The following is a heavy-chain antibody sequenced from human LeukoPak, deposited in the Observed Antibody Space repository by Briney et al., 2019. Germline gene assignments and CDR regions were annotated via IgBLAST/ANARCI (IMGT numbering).Heavy chain of an antibody. V-gene: IGHV3-64D*06. Sequence: GGSLRLSCSASGFSFSFFTMNWVRQAPGKGLEYISTINSNEVSTYYIDSVKGRFTISRDNSKNTLYLQMSSLRAEDTAVYYCVKRVAAGGYFDYWGQGTLVTVSS. D-gene: IGHD6-19*01. CDR2: INSNEVST. J-gene: IGHJ4*02. CDR1: GFSFSFFT. CDR3: VKRVAAGGYFDY.